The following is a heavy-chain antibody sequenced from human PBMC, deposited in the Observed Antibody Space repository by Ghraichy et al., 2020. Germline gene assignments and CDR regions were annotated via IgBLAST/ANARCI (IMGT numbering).Heavy chain of an antibody. CDR3: ARDHGTSSSSNYFDY. V-gene: IGHV3-11*01. CDR2: IGSSGSNI. CDR1: GFTFSDYY. D-gene: IGHD6-6*01. Sequence: GGSLRLSCAASGFTFSDYYMSWIRQAPGKGLEWVSYIGSSGSNIYYADSVKGRFTISRDNAKNSLYLQMNSLRAEDTAVYYCARDHGTSSSSNYFDYWGQGSLSPSPQ. J-gene: IGHJ4*02.